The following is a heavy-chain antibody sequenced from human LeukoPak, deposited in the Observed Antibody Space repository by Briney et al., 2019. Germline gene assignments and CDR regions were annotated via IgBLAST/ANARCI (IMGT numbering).Heavy chain of an antibody. D-gene: IGHD1-1*01. CDR2: INTNTGNP. CDR3: AREGNNWNDGAFDI. J-gene: IGHJ3*02. CDR1: GYTFTSYA. Sequence: GASVKVSCKASGYTFTSYAMNWVRQAPGQGLEWMGWINTNTGNPTYAQGFTGRFVFSLDTSVSTAYLQISSLKAEDTAVYYCAREGNNWNDGAFDIWGQGTMVTVSS. V-gene: IGHV7-4-1*02.